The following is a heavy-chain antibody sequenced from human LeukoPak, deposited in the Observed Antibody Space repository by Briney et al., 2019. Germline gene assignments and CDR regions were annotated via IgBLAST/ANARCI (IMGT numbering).Heavy chain of an antibody. CDR3: TTGGRPDYYGSGSYSGDFDY. J-gene: IGHJ4*02. CDR2: IKSKTDGGTI. CDR1: GFTFSNDW. Sequence: GGSLRLSCAASGFTFSNDWMSWVRQAPGKGLEGVGRIKSKTDGGTIDYAEPVKVRFTISRDDSKNSLYLQMNSLKTEDTAVYSCTTGGRPDYYGSGSYSGDFDYWGQGTLVTVSS. D-gene: IGHD3-10*01. V-gene: IGHV3-15*01.